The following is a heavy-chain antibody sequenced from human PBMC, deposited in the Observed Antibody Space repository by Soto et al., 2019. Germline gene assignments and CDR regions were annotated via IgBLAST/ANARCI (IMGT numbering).Heavy chain of an antibody. CDR1: GYSFTSYW. CDR2: IYPGDSDT. D-gene: IGHD2-21*02. Sequence: GESLKISCKGSGYSFTSYWIGWVRQMPGKGLEWMGIIYPGDSDTRYSPSFQGQVTISADKSISTAYLQWSSLKASDTAMYYCARQTKACGGDCYSGYYYYGMDVWGQGTTVTVSS. J-gene: IGHJ6*02. V-gene: IGHV5-51*01. CDR3: ARQTKACGGDCYSGYYYYGMDV.